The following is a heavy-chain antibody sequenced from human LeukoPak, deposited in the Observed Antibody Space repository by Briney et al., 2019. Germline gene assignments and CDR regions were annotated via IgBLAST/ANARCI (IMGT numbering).Heavy chain of an antibody. CDR3: ARWYSSSSRAFDI. V-gene: IGHV4-59*01. J-gene: IGHJ3*02. Sequence: SETLSLTCTVSGGSISSYYWSWVRQPPGKGLEWIGYIYYSGSTNYNPSLESRVTISVDKSKNQFSLKLSSVTAADTAVYFCARWYSSSSRAFDIWGQGTMVTVSS. CDR2: IYYSGST. CDR1: GGSISSYY. D-gene: IGHD6-6*01.